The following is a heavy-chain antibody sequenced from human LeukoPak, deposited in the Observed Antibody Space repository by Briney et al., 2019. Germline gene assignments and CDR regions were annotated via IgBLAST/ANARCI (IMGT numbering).Heavy chain of an antibody. Sequence: SETLSLTSTVSGGSLSSSSYYWGWISQPPGKGLEWLGSIYYSVSTYYHPSLKSRVTISVDTTKNQFYLKLSSVTAADTAVYYCARHGKYSSSSDWFDPWGQGTLVTVSS. V-gene: IGHV4-39*01. J-gene: IGHJ5*02. CDR2: IYYSVST. CDR1: GGSLSSSSYY. CDR3: ARHGKYSSSSDWFDP. D-gene: IGHD6-13*01.